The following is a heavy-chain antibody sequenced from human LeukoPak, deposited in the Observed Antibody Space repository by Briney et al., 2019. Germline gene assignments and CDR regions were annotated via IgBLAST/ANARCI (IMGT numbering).Heavy chain of an antibody. CDR2: INPNSVDT. Sequence: GASVKVSCKASGYTFTDYYMHWVRQTPGQGLEWMGWINPNSVDTNYAQKFQGRVTMTRDTSISTAYMELSRLRSADTAVYYCARPEVRYWNQGGKNWFDPWGQGTLVTVSS. D-gene: IGHD1-1*01. J-gene: IGHJ5*02. CDR3: ARPEVRYWNQGGKNWFDP. CDR1: GYTFTDYY. V-gene: IGHV1-2*02.